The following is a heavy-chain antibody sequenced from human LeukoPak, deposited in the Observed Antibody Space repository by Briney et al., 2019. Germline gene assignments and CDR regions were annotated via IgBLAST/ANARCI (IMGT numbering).Heavy chain of an antibody. CDR3: ARGLRSPPRANMVRGVHYYYYGMDV. V-gene: IGHV4-31*03. J-gene: IGHJ6*02. Sequence: PSQTRSPTSTVSAASISSGAYYCSWIRHHPGKGLDWIGHIYSTGTTYYNPPHKSRVTISVDTSKNQFSLKLSSVTAADTAVYYCARGLRSPPRANMVRGVHYYYYGMDVWGQGTMVTVSS. CDR2: IYSTGTT. CDR1: AASISSGAYY. D-gene: IGHD3-10*01.